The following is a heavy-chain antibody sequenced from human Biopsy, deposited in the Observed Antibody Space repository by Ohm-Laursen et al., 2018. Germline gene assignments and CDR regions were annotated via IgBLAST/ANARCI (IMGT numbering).Heavy chain of an antibody. CDR1: GYSFNSYG. J-gene: IGHJ6*02. Sequence: SSVKVSCKASGYSFNSYGISWVRQAPGQGLEWMGWISAYTGNTDYAQKFQDRLTMTRDTSTSTVHMELKSLKSEDTAVYYCAIFEGYSDDNLDYEHYGMDVWGQGTTVTVSS. V-gene: IGHV1-18*01. CDR2: ISAYTGNT. CDR3: AIFEGYSDDNLDYEHYGMDV. D-gene: IGHD1-26*01.